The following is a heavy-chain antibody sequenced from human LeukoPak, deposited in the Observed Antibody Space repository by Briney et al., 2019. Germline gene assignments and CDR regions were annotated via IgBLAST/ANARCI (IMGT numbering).Heavy chain of an antibody. Sequence: SSETLSLTCSVSGVSISSFYWSWIRQPPGKGLEWIGYFHYSGGTNYSPSLKSRVTISVDTSKNQFSLKLSSVTAADTAVYYCARLGVASRGYSHGPDYWGLGTLVTVSS. D-gene: IGHD5-18*01. CDR3: ARLGVASRGYSHGPDY. CDR1: GVSISSFY. V-gene: IGHV4-59*08. CDR2: FHYSGGT. J-gene: IGHJ4*02.